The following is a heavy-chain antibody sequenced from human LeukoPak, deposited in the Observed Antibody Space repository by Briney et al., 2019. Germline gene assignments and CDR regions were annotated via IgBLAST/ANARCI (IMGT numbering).Heavy chain of an antibody. CDR2: IYYSGST. V-gene: IGHV4-59*01. CDR3: ARGNVILGYCSSTSCYALNWFDP. CDR1: GGSISSYY. D-gene: IGHD2-2*01. J-gene: IGHJ5*02. Sequence: SETLSLTCTVSGGSISSYYWSWIRQPPGKRLEWIGYIYYSGSTNYNPSLKSRVTISVDTSKNQFSLKLSSVTAADTAVYYCARGNVILGYCSSTSCYALNWFDPWGQGTLVTVSS.